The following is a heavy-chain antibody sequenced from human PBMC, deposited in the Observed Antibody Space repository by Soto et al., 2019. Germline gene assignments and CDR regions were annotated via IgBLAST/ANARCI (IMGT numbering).Heavy chain of an antibody. D-gene: IGHD1-1*01. CDR2: IYHSGST. J-gene: IGHJ5*02. Sequence: QLQLQESGSGLVRPSQTLSLTCAVSGGSISSGGYSWNWIRQPPGKGLEWIGYIYHSGSTLYNPSLKSRGTISVDKSKNQFSLKLSSVTAADTAVYCCARDQLEGNWFDTWGQGTLVTVSS. CDR1: GGSISSGGYS. V-gene: IGHV4-30-2*01. CDR3: ARDQLEGNWFDT.